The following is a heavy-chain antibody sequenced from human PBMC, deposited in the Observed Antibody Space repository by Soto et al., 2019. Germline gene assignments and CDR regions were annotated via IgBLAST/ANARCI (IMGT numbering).Heavy chain of an antibody. CDR3: ARDRDCTNGVCFYDAFDI. J-gene: IGHJ3*02. V-gene: IGHV1-3*01. CDR2: INAGNGNT. CDR1: GYTFTSYA. D-gene: IGHD2-8*01. Sequence: GASVKVSCKASGYTFTSYAMHWVRQAPGQRLEWMGWINAGNGNTKYSQKFQGRVTITRDTSASTAYMELSSLRSEDTAVYYCARDRDCTNGVCFYDAFDIWGQGTMVTVSS.